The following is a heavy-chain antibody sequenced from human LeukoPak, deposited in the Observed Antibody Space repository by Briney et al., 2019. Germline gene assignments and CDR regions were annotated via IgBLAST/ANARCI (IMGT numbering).Heavy chain of an antibody. D-gene: IGHD4-17*01. CDR2: ISGSGGST. J-gene: IGHJ4*02. CDR3: ARDYSTVTTFFDY. V-gene: IGHV3-23*01. Sequence: GGTLRLSCAASGFTFSSNGMSWVRQAPGKGLEWVSAISGSGGSTYYADSVKGRFTISRDNAKNSLYLQMNSLRAEDTAVYYCARDYSTVTTFFDYWGQGTLVTVSS. CDR1: GFTFSSNG.